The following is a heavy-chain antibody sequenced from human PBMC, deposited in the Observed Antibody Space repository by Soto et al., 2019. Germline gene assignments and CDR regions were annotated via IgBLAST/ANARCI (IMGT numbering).Heavy chain of an antibody. J-gene: IGHJ6*02. CDR1: GDSVSSNSAA. CDR3: ARDSSSPLYYYYYGMDV. V-gene: IGHV6-1*01. CDR2: TYYRSKWYN. D-gene: IGHD6-6*01. Sequence: SQTLSLTCAISGDSVSSNSAAWNWIRQSPSRGLEWLGRTYYRSKWYNDYAVSVKSRITINPDTSKNQFSLQLNSVTPEDTAVYYCARDSSSPLYYYYYGMDVWGQGTTVTVSS.